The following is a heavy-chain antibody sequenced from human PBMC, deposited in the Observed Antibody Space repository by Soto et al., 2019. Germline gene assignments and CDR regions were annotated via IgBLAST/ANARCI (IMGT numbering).Heavy chain of an antibody. J-gene: IGHJ4*02. V-gene: IGHV4-59*01. CDR1: TYSIRNFS. CDR2: VYHTGRT. CDR3: ARDDTTGLLEF. Sequence: QLQEAGPGLVRPAETLSLICSVSTYSIRNFSLTWIRQSPGKGLEWIGYVYHTGRTEYNPSLESRVTISIDMSKKQFSLQLTSVTAADTAVYFCARDDTTGLLEFWGQGTLVTVSS.